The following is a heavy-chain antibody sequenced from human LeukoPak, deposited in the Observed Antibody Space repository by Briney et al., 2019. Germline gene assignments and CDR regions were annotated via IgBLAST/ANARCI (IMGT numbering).Heavy chain of an antibody. Sequence: SVTVSCKASGGTFSSYAISWVRQAPGQGLEWMGGIIPIFGTANYAQKFQGRVTITTDESTSTAYMELSSLRSEDTAVYYCASSSTSSTTRKYYYYYYYMDVWGKGTTVTVSS. D-gene: IGHD2-2*01. CDR1: GGTFSSYA. CDR3: ASSSTSSTTRKYYYYYYYMDV. J-gene: IGHJ6*03. V-gene: IGHV1-69*05. CDR2: IIPIFGTA.